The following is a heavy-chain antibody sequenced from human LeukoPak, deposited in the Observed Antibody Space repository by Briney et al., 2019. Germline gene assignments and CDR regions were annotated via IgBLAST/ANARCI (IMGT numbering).Heavy chain of an antibody. D-gene: IGHD1-26*01. CDR2: IKQDGSEK. V-gene: IGHV3-7*05. CDR3: ARLGVGATRDAFDI. Sequence: GGSLRLSCAASGFTFSSYWMSWVRQAPGKGLEWVANIKQDGSEKYYVDSVKGRFTISRDNAKNSLYLQMNSLRAEDTAVYYCARLGVGATRDAFDIWGQGTMVTVSS. CDR1: GFTFSSYW. J-gene: IGHJ3*02.